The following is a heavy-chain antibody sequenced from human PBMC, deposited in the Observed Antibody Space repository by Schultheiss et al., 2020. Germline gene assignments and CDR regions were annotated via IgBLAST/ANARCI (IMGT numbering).Heavy chain of an antibody. V-gene: IGHV3-74*01. Sequence: GGSLRLSCAASGFTLSDHHMAWVRQAPGKGLEWVSRINSDGSSTSYADSVKGRFTISRDNAKNTLYLQMNSLRAEDTAVYYCARGITIFGVVTIKSNWFDPWGQGTLVTVSS. CDR2: INSDGSST. CDR3: ARGITIFGVVTIKSNWFDP. CDR1: GFTLSDHH. D-gene: IGHD3-3*01. J-gene: IGHJ5*02.